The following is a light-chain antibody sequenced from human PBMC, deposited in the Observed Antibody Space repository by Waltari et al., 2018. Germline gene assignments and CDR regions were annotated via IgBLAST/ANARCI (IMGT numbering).Light chain of an antibody. Sequence: DIQMTQSPSTLSASVGDRVPITCRASQSISSWLAWYQQKPGKAPKLLIYKASSLESGVPSRFSGSGSGTEFTLTISSLQPDDFATYYCQQYNSYSGTFGQGTKLEIK. J-gene: IGKJ2*01. CDR3: QQYNSYSGT. V-gene: IGKV1-5*03. CDR2: KAS. CDR1: QSISSW.